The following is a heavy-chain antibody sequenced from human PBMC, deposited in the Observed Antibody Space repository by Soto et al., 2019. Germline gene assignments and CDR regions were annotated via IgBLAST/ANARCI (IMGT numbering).Heavy chain of an antibody. V-gene: IGHV4-59*08. J-gene: IGHJ4*02. CDR2: IYYSGST. Sequence: PSDTLSLTCTVSGGSISNYYWSWIRQPPGKGLEWIGYIYYSGSTNYNPSLKSRVTISVDTSKNQFSLKLSSVTAADTAVYYCARRYGGTFDYWGQGTLVTVSS. D-gene: IGHD2-15*01. CDR3: ARRYGGTFDY. CDR1: GGSISNYY.